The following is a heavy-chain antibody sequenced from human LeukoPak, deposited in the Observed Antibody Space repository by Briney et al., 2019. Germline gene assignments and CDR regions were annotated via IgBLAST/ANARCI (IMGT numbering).Heavy chain of an antibody. D-gene: IGHD3-9*01. J-gene: IGHJ5*02. Sequence: ASLRVFSTPSRYTFTSYYMHCVRQTPGQGLGRMGIINTSGGRTSYTQQFQGRVTLTRDTSTSTVYMELSSLRSEDTAVYCRASPGGDILTGYYNALETWGQGTLVTVSS. V-gene: IGHV1-46*01. CDR1: RYTFTSYY. CDR3: ASPGGDILTGYYNALET. CDR2: INTSGGRT.